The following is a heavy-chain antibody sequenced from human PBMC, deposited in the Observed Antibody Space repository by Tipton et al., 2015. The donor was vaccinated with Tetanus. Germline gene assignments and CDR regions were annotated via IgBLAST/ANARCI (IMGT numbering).Heavy chain of an antibody. J-gene: IGHJ5*02. D-gene: IGHD3-16*01. V-gene: IGHV4-31*03. CDR3: ARDQGGGRVARLNWFGP. CDR1: GDSISSGGHY. CDR2: IYYSGST. Sequence: TLSLTCSVSGDSISSGGHYWGWIRQHPGKGLEWIGYIYYSGSTFYNPSLKSRVNISVDTSKNQFSLRLTSVTAADTAVYYCARDQGGGRVARLNWFGPWGQGTLVTVSS.